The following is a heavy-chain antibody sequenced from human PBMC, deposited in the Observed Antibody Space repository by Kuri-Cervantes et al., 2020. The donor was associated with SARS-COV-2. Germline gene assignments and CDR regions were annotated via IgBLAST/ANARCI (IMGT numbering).Heavy chain of an antibody. Sequence: ASVKVSCKGSGFSFTSYFISWVRQMPGKGLEWMGRIDPSDSYTNYSPSFQGHVTFSADKSINTAYLQWSGLRASDTAIYYCAIFFIPGVVDYWGPGTLVTVSS. J-gene: IGHJ4*02. CDR3: AIFFIPGVVDY. V-gene: IGHV5-10-1*01. CDR2: IDPSDSYT. CDR1: GFSFTSYF. D-gene: IGHD2-21*01.